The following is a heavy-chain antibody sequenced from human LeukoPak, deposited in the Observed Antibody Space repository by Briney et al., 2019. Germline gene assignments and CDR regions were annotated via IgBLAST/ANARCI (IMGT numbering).Heavy chain of an antibody. J-gene: IGHJ4*02. CDR1: GFTFSSYG. CDR2: IRYDGSNK. Sequence: GGSLRLSCAASGFTFSSYGMHWVRQAPGKGLEWVAFIRYDGSNKYYADSEKGRFTISRDNSKNTLYLQMNSLRAEDTAVYYCAKDDRTIRGLEYWGQGTLVTVSS. D-gene: IGHD2-2*01. V-gene: IGHV3-30*02. CDR3: AKDDRTIRGLEY.